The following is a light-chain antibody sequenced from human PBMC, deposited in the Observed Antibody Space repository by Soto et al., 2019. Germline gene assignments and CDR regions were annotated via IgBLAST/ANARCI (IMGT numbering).Light chain of an antibody. J-gene: IGLJ2*01. Sequence: QAVVTQPASVSGSPGQSITISCTGTSSDVGGYKYVSWYQQHPDKAPKLIIFEVSNRPSGISSRFSGSKSGNTASLTISGLQAEDEADYYCASYTSSITSVIFGRGTKVTVL. V-gene: IGLV2-14*01. CDR1: SSDVGGYKY. CDR3: ASYTSSITSVI. CDR2: EVS.